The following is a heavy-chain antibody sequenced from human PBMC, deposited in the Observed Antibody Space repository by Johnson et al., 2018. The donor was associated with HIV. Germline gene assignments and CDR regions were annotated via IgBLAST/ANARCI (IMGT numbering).Heavy chain of an antibody. Sequence: VQLVESGGGLVQPGGSLRLSCAASGFTVSINYMSWVRQAPGKGLEWVSVIYSGGSTYYADSVKGRFTISRDNSKNTLYLQMNSLRAEDTAVYYCARERYGSQAIDGFDIWGQGTMVTVSS. D-gene: IGHD2-15*01. V-gene: IGHV3-66*02. CDR1: GFTVSINY. CDR3: ARERYGSQAIDGFDI. J-gene: IGHJ3*02. CDR2: IYSGGST.